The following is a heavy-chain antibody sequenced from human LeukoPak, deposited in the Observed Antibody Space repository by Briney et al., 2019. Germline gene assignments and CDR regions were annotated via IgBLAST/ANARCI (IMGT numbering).Heavy chain of an antibody. CDR3: ARGRYPYGMDV. J-gene: IGHJ6*02. Sequence: SETLSLTCTVSGGSISSYYWSWIRQPPGKGLEWIGYIYYSGSTNYNPSLKSRVTISVDTSKNQFSLKLSSVTAADTAVYYCARGRYPYGMDVWGQGTTVTVSS. CDR2: IYYSGST. D-gene: IGHD2-15*01. V-gene: IGHV4-59*08. CDR1: GGSISSYY.